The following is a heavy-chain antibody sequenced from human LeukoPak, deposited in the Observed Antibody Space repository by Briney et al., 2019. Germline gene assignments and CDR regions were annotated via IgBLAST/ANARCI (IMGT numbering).Heavy chain of an antibody. V-gene: IGHV3-53*01. D-gene: IGHD3-10*01. CDR1: GFTVSSNY. Sequence: GGSLRLSCAASGFTVSSNYMSWVRQAPGKGLEWVSVIYSGGSTYYADSVKGRFTISRDNSKNTQYLQMNSLRAEDTAVYYCARDLSGPFDYWGQGTLVTVSS. CDR2: IYSGGST. J-gene: IGHJ4*02. CDR3: ARDLSGPFDY.